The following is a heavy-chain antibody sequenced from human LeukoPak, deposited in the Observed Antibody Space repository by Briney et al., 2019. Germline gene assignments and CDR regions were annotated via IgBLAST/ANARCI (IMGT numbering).Heavy chain of an antibody. CDR1: GFTFSSYA. CDR2: ISGSGGST. V-gene: IGHV3-23*01. Sequence: SGGSLRLSCAASGFTFSSYAMSWVRQAPGKGLEWVSAISGSGGSTYYADSVKGRFTISRDNSKNTLYLQMNSLRAEDTAVYYCANHYYYDSSGYSPYYFDYWGQGTLVTVSS. D-gene: IGHD3-22*01. CDR3: ANHYYYDSSGYSPYYFDY. J-gene: IGHJ4*02.